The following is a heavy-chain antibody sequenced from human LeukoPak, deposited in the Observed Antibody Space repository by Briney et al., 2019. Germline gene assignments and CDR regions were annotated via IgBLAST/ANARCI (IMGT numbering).Heavy chain of an antibody. CDR1: GYSISSGSYY. Sequence: SETLSLTCTVSGYSISSGSYYWSWIRQPAGKGLEWIGRIYTSGSTNYNPSLKSRVTISVDTSKNQFSLKLSSVTAADTAVYYCARDSALYCSSTSCSYTVIDYWGQGTLVTVSS. CDR2: IYTSGST. J-gene: IGHJ4*02. CDR3: ARDSALYCSSTSCSYTVIDY. V-gene: IGHV4-61*02. D-gene: IGHD2-2*01.